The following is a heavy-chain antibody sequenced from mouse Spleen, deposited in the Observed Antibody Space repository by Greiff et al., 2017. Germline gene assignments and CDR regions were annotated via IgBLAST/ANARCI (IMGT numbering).Heavy chain of an antibody. Sequence: QVQLQQSGAELVKPGASVKMSCKASGYTFTSYWMHWVKQRPGQGLEWIGMIYPNSGSTNYNEKFKSKATLTVDKSSSTAYMQLSSLTSEDSAVYYCARWGYDYDVGAWFAYWGQGTLVTVSA. J-gene: IGHJ3*01. CDR2: IYPNSGST. CDR3: ARWGYDYDVGAWFAY. V-gene: IGHV1-64*01. D-gene: IGHD2-4*01. CDR1: GYTFTSYW.